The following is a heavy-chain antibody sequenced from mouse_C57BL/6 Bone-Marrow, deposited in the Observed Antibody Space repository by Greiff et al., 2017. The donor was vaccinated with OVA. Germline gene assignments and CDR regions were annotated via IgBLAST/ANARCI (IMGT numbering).Heavy chain of an antibody. CDR1: GYTFTSYW. D-gene: IGHD1-1*01. V-gene: IGHV1-50*01. CDR3: TGKDYGSNPWFAY. CDR2: IDPSDSYT. J-gene: IGHJ3*01. Sequence: QVHVKQPGAELVKPGASVKLSCKASGYTFTSYWMQWVKQRPGQGLEWIGEIDPSDSYTNYNQKFKGKATLTVDTSSSTAYRQLSSLTSEDSAVYCCTGKDYGSNPWFAYWGQGTLVTVSA.